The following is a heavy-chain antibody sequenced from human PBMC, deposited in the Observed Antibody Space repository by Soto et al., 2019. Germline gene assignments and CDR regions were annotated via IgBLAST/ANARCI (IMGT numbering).Heavy chain of an antibody. CDR3: ASIDMTTMHG. V-gene: IGHV3-48*03. CDR2: ISRSDRAT. Sequence: EVQLVESGGGLVQPGGSLRLSCRASGFTFSSYEMNWVRQAPGKGLEWVSYISRSDRATYYADSVKGRFTISRDNAKNSLYLQMNSLRAEDTAVYYCASIDMTTMHGWGQGTLVTVAS. J-gene: IGHJ4*02. CDR1: GFTFSSYE. D-gene: IGHD4-4*01.